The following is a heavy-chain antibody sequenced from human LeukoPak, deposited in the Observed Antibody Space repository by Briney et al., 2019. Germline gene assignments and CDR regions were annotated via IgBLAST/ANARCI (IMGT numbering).Heavy chain of an antibody. V-gene: IGHV4-34*01. CDR2: INHSGST. CDR1: GGSFSGYY. J-gene: IGHJ6*02. D-gene: IGHD2-15*01. Sequence: SETLSLTCAVYGGSFSGYYWSWIRQPPGKGLEWIGEINHSGSTNYNPSLKSRVTMSLDTSKNQFSLKLSSVTAADTAVYYCARVVAPGGYYYYGMHVWGQGTTVTVSS. CDR3: ARVVAPGGYYYYGMHV.